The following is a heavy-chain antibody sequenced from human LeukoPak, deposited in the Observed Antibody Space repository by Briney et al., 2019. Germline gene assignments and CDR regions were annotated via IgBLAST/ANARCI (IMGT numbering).Heavy chain of an antibody. CDR1: GFTFSSYA. J-gene: IGHJ4*02. V-gene: IGHV3-23*01. CDR2: ISGSGGST. D-gene: IGHD4-17*01. CDR3: AKEAYDFGEPRDLD. Sequence: GGSLRLSCTASGFTFSSYAMSWVPQAPGKGLEWVSAISGSGGSTYYADSVKGRFTISRDNSKNTLYLQMNSLRAEDTAVYYCAKEAYDFGEPRDLDWGQGTLVTVSS.